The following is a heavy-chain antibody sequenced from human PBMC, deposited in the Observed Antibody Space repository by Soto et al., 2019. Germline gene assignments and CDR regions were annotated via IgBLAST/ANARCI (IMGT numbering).Heavy chain of an antibody. J-gene: IGHJ6*02. D-gene: IGHD6-6*01. CDR2: IYTSGST. Sequence: SETLSLTCTVSGGSISSYYWSWIRQPAGKGLEWIGRIYTSGSTNYNPSLKSRVTMSVDTSKNQFSLKLSSVIAADTAVYYCARVRIAARTGAYGMDVWGQGTTVTVSS. CDR1: GGSISSYY. CDR3: ARVRIAARTGAYGMDV. V-gene: IGHV4-4*07.